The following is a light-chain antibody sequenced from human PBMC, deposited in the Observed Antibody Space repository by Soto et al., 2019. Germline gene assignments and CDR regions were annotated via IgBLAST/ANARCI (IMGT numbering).Light chain of an antibody. CDR2: GAS. J-gene: IGKJ1*01. V-gene: IGKV3-15*01. CDR1: QTFSSN. Sequence: EIVMTQSPATLSVSPGERATLSCRASQTFSSNLAWYQQKPGQAPRLLIYGASTRATGIPARFSGSGSGTEFTLPISSLQSEDVAVYYCQQYHIWPPWTSGQGTKVDIK. CDR3: QQYHIWPPWT.